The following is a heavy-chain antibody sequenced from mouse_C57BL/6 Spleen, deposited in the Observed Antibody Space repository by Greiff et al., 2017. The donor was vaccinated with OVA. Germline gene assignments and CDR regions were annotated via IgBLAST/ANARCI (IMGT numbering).Heavy chain of an antibody. CDR3: AREVDGYYEDY. CDR2: ISYDGSN. V-gene: IGHV3-6*01. CDR1: GYSITSGYY. D-gene: IGHD2-3*01. J-gene: IGHJ2*01. Sequence: EVQLQESGPGLVKPSQSLSLTCSVTGYSITSGYYWNWIRQFPGNKLEWMGYISYDGSNNYNPSLKNRISITRDTSKNQFFLKLNSVTTEDTATYYCAREVDGYYEDYWGQGTTLTVSS.